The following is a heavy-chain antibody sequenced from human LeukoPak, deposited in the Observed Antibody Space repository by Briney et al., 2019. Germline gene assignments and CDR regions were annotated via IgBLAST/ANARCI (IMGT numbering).Heavy chain of an antibody. CDR1: GGSISSGSYY. Sequence: SQTLSLTCTVSGGSISSGSYYWSWIRQPAGKGLEWIGRIYTSGSTNYNPSLKSRVTISVDTSKNQFSLKLSSVTAADTAVYYCARNNNFYYYGSEHQYYFDYWGQGTLVTVSS. CDR2: IYTSGST. V-gene: IGHV4-61*02. J-gene: IGHJ4*02. CDR3: ARNNNFYYYGSEHQYYFDY. D-gene: IGHD3-10*01.